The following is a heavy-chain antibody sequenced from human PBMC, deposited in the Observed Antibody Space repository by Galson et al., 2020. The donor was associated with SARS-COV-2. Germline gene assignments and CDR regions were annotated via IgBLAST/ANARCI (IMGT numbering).Heavy chain of an antibody. CDR2: ISYDGSNK. D-gene: IGHD1-26*01. CDR1: GFTFSSYA. Sequence: GGSLRLSCAASGFTFSSYAMHWVRQAPGKGLEWVAVISYDGSNKYYADSVKGRFTISRDNSKNTLYLQMNSLRAEDTAVYYCARNQYSGSYHGAFDIWGQGTMVTVSS. V-gene: IGHV3-30*04. CDR3: ARNQYSGSYHGAFDI. J-gene: IGHJ3*02.